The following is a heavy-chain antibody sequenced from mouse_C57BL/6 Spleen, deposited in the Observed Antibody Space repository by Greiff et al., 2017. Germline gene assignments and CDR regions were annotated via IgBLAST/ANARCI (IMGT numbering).Heavy chain of an antibody. J-gene: IGHJ2*01. Sequence: EVQGVESGGGLVKPGGSLKLSCAASGFTFSDYGMHRVRQAPEKGLEWVAYISSGSSTIYYADTVKGRFTISRDNAKNTLFLQMTSLRSEDTAMYYCANLLGGNYWGQGTTLTVSS. CDR3: ANLLGGNY. D-gene: IGHD4-1*01. CDR1: GFTFSDYG. CDR2: ISSGSSTI. V-gene: IGHV5-17*01.